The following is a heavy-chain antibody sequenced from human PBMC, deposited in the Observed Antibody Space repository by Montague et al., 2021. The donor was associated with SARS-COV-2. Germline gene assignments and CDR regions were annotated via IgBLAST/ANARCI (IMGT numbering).Heavy chain of an antibody. CDR2: VHYTGST. CDR1: GGSMSGYY. CDR3: ARAQNTCFISNFVNYFDV. J-gene: IGHJ4*01. D-gene: IGHD1-1*01. Sequence: SETLSLTCEVYGGSMSGYYWTWIRQSPGKGLEWIGYVHYTGSTKYNPSLKTRVSLSMDTPKNHFSLHLSSVAAADTAIYFCARAQNTCFISNFVNYFDVWGLGAPVTVSS. V-gene: IGHV4-59*01.